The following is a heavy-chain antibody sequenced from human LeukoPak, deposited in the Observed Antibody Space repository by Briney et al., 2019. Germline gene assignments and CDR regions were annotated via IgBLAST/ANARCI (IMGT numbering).Heavy chain of an antibody. CDR3: ARLVVVTAKNYYFDY. V-gene: IGHV3-21*01. CDR2: INSNSIYI. Sequence: GGSLRLSGAASGFTFSSYSITWVRQAPGKGLEWVSSINSNSIYIYYADSVKGRFTISRDNAKNSLFLQMNSLRAEDTAIYYCARLVVVTAKNYYFDYWGQGTLVTVSS. CDR1: GFTFSSYS. D-gene: IGHD2-21*02. J-gene: IGHJ4*02.